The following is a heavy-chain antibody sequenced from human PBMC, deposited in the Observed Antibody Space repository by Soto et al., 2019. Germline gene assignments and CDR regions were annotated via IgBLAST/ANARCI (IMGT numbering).Heavy chain of an antibody. CDR1: GYSFTSYW. D-gene: IGHD2-2*01. J-gene: IGHJ3*02. Sequence: PGESLKISCKGSGYSFTSYWIGWVRQMPGKGLEWMGIIYPGDSDTRYSPSFQGQVTISADKSISTAYLQWSSLKASDTAMYYCARRDIVLVPAARDAFDIWGQGTMVTVSS. CDR2: IYPGDSDT. V-gene: IGHV5-51*01. CDR3: ARRDIVLVPAARDAFDI.